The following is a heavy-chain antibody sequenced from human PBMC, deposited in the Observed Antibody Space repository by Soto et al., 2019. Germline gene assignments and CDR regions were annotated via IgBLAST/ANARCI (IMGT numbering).Heavy chain of an antibody. D-gene: IGHD1-26*01. CDR3: AKEVGATLFDY. Sequence: GGSLRLSCAASGFTFSSYAMTWVRQAPGKGLEWVSAISGSGGSTYYADSVKGRFTISRDNSKNTPFLQMNSLRAEDTAVYYCAKEVGATLFDYWGQGTLVTVSS. J-gene: IGHJ4*02. V-gene: IGHV3-23*01. CDR1: GFTFSSYA. CDR2: ISGSGGST.